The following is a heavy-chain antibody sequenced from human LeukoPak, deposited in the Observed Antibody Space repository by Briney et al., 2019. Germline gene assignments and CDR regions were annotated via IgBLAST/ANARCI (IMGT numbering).Heavy chain of an antibody. CDR1: GFTFSSYE. CDR3: ARDQAAMVMDY. J-gene: IGHJ4*02. Sequence: GGSLRLSCAASGFTFSSYEMNWVRQAPGKGLEWGSYISSSGSTIYYADSVKGRVTISRDNAKNSLYLQMNSLRAEDTAVYYCARDQAAMVMDYWGQGTLVTVSS. CDR2: ISSSGSTI. V-gene: IGHV3-48*03. D-gene: IGHD5-18*01.